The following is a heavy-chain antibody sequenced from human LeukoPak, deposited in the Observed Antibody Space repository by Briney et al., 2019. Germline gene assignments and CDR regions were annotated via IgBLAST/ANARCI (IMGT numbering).Heavy chain of an antibody. Sequence: GGSLRLSCAASGFTFSSYGMHWVRQAPGKGLEWVAFIRYDGSNKYYADSVKGRFTISRDNSKNTLYLQMNSLKTEDTAVYYCTTEQTGPTRTPSVVFDYWGQGTLVTVSS. CDR1: GFTFSSYG. V-gene: IGHV3-30*02. J-gene: IGHJ4*02. CDR3: TTEQTGPTRTPSVVFDY. D-gene: IGHD7-27*01. CDR2: IRYDGSNK.